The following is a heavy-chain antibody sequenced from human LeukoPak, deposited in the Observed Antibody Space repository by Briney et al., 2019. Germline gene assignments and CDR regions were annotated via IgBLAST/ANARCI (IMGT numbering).Heavy chain of an antibody. Sequence: SETLSLTCAVYGGSFSGYYWSWIRQPPGKGLEWIGEINHSGSTNYNPSLKSRVTISVDTSKNQFSLKLSSVTAADTAVYYCARLLTYDFWSGYYYYYGMDVWGQGTTVTVSS. V-gene: IGHV4-34*01. CDR2: INHSGST. D-gene: IGHD3-3*01. CDR1: GGSFSGYY. CDR3: ARLLTYDFWSGYYYYYGMDV. J-gene: IGHJ6*02.